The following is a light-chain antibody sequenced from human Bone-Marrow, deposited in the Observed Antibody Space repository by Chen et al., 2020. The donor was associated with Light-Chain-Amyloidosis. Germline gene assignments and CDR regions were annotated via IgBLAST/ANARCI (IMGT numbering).Light chain of an antibody. V-gene: IGKV2-28*01. J-gene: IGKJ5*01. Sequence: DIVMTQSPLSLPVTPGEPASISCRSSQSLLHSNGYNYLDWYLQKPGQSPQVLIYLGSNRASGVPDRFSGSGSGPDFTLKISSVEAEDVGVYYCMQALQTPITFGQGKRLEIK. CDR2: LGS. CDR3: MQALQTPIT. CDR1: QSLLHSNGYNY.